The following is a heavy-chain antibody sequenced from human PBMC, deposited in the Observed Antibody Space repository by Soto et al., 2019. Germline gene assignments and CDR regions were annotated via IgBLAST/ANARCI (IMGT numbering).Heavy chain of an antibody. CDR1: GFSLTTTGVG. Sequence: QIALQESGPTVVKPTQTLTLTCTFSGFSLTTTGVGVGWIRHAPGNALEWLAMVYWNDERRYSPSLKSSLTITQDTSKNQVVLTMTYMDPVDTAPYFYAHYDSSGYFSHFDSWGQGTLVTVSS. D-gene: IGHD3-22*01. V-gene: IGHV2-5*01. J-gene: IGHJ4*02. CDR2: VYWNDER. CDR3: AHYDSSGYFSHFDS.